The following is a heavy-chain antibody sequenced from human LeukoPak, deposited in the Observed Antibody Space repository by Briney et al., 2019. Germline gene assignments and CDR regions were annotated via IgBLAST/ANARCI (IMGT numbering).Heavy chain of an antibody. D-gene: IGHD3-10*01. Sequence: QTGGSLRLSCAASGFTFSSYSMNWVRQAPGKGLEWVAVISYDGSNKYYADPVKGRFTISRDNSKNTLYLQMNSLRVEDTAVYYCAKDVRALNNYGSGSSGFYWGQGTLVTVSS. V-gene: IGHV3-30*18. CDR1: GFTFSSYS. CDR2: ISYDGSNK. J-gene: IGHJ4*02. CDR3: AKDVRALNNYGSGSSGFY.